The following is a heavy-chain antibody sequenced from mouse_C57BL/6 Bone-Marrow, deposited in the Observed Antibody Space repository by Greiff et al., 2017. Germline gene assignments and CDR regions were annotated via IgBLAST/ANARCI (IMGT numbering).Heavy chain of an antibody. V-gene: IGHV5-16*01. D-gene: IGHD3-1*01. CDR1: GFTFSDYY. CDR3: ARDLGIDMDY. J-gene: IGHJ4*01. Sequence: EVQLVESEGGLVQPGSSMKLSCTASGFTFSDYYLAWVRQVPEKGLEWVANINYDGSSTNYLDSLKSRSIFSIANAKNSPYLQMDSLKSEDTATYYCARDLGIDMDYWGQGTSVTVSS. CDR2: INYDGSST.